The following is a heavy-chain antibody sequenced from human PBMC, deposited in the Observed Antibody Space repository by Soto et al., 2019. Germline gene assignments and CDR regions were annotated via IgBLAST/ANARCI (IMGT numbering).Heavy chain of an antibody. CDR1: GGSFSGYY. D-gene: IGHD5-18*01. J-gene: IGHJ6*02. CDR3: ATEEARYSYGYGYPLSGMDV. Sequence: SETLSLTCAVYGGSFSGYYWSWIRQPPGKGLEWIGEINHSGSTNYNPSLKSRVTISVDTSKNQFSLKLSSVTAADTAVYYCATEEARYSYGYGYPLSGMDVWGQGTTVTVSS. CDR2: INHSGST. V-gene: IGHV4-34*01.